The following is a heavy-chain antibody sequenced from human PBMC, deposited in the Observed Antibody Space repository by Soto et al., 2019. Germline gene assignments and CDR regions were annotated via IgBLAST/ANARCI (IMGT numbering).Heavy chain of an antibody. V-gene: IGHV3-23*01. D-gene: IGHD3-22*01. Sequence: QSGGSLRLSCAASGFTFSSYAMSWVRQAPGKGLEWVSAISGSGGSTYYADSVKGRFTISRDNSKNTVYLQMNSLRAEDTAVYYCAKPGRYDSSGYYPYFDYWGQGALVTVSS. CDR2: ISGSGGST. CDR1: GFTFSSYA. CDR3: AKPGRYDSSGYYPYFDY. J-gene: IGHJ4*02.